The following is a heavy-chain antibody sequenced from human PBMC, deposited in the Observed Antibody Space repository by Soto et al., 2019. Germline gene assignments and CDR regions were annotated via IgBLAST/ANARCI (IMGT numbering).Heavy chain of an antibody. V-gene: IGHV4-39*01. CDR3: ARPSRGPPYNYAMDL. CDR1: GGSISSSSYY. D-gene: IGHD3-16*01. J-gene: IGHJ6*02. CDR2: VYYSGST. Sequence: SETLSLTCTVSGGSISSSSYYWGWIRQPPGKGLEWIGSVYYSGSTYCNPSLKSRVTISVDTSKNQFSLKLSSVTAADTAVYYCARPSRGPPYNYAMDLWGQGTPVTVSS.